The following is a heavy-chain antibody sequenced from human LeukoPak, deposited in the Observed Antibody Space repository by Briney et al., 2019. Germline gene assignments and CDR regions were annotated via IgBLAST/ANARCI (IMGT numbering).Heavy chain of an antibody. CDR3: ARASDIVVVPAAMPVNLFDY. V-gene: IGHV3-21*01. CDR1: GFTFSSYS. J-gene: IGHJ4*02. Sequence: GGSLRLSCAASGFTFSSYSMNWVRHAPGKGLEWVSSISSSSSYIYYADSVKGRFTISRDNAKNSLYLQMDSLRAEDTAVYYCARASDIVVVPAAMPVNLFDYWGQGTLVTVSS. D-gene: IGHD2-2*01. CDR2: ISSSSSYI.